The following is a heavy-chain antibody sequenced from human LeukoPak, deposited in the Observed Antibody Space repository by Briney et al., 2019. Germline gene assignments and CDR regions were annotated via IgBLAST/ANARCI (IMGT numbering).Heavy chain of an antibody. V-gene: IGHV3-23*01. CDR2: ISGSGGST. D-gene: IGHD4-17*01. Sequence: GGSLRLSCAASGFTFRNYAMSWVRQAPGKGLEWVSAISGSGGSTYYADSVKGRFTISRDDSKNTVYLQMNSLRAEDTAVYYCARDRLSYADYTFDYWGQGTLVTVSS. J-gene: IGHJ4*02. CDR3: ARDRLSYADYTFDY. CDR1: GFTFRNYA.